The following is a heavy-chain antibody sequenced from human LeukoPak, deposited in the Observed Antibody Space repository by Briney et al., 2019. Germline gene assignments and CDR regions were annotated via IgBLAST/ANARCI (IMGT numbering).Heavy chain of an antibody. V-gene: IGHV1-46*01. Sequence: ASVKVSCKASGYTFTSYYMHWVRQAPGEGLEWMGIINPSGGSTSYAQKFQGRVTMTRVTSTSTVYMELSSLRSEDTAVYYCASSDFTRIEPVDYWGQGTLVTVSS. D-gene: IGHD3-3*01. J-gene: IGHJ4*02. CDR3: ASSDFTRIEPVDY. CDR1: GYTFTSYY. CDR2: INPSGGST.